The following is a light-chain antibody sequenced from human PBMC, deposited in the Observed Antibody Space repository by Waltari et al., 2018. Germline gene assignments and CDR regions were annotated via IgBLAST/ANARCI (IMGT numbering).Light chain of an antibody. CDR1: KLGEKY. V-gene: IGLV3-1*01. J-gene: IGLJ3*02. CDR3: QAWDSKTVV. Sequence: SYEVTQPPSVSVSPGETASITCSGHKLGEKYASWYQQKPGQSPMLVIYRDNKRPSGIPERFSASTSGTTATLTISGTQAIDEADYFCQAWDSKTVVFGGGTKLTVL. CDR2: RDN.